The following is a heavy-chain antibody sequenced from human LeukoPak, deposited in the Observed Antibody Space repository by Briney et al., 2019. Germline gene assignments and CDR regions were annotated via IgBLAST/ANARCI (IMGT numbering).Heavy chain of an antibody. Sequence: GASVKVSFKASGYNFDKFGIDWVRQAPGQGLEGMGWINTHNGNTKYPQQYQGRVTMTTDTSTSTVYMELRSLRSDDTAVYFCARDTPQHLKRYDYWGQGTQVTVSS. CDR2: INTHNGNT. D-gene: IGHD6-13*01. V-gene: IGHV1-18*01. CDR3: ARDTPQHLKRYDY. J-gene: IGHJ4*02. CDR1: GYNFDKFG.